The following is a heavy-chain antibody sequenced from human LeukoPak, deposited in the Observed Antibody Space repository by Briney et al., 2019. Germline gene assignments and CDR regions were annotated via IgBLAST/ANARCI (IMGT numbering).Heavy chain of an antibody. CDR2: IWSDGTNQ. J-gene: IGHJ4*02. D-gene: IGHD4-11*01. Sequence: GGSLRLSCAASGFTFTTYAMRWVRQAPGKGLEWVAVIWSDGTNQFYADSVKGRFTISRDYSQRTVYLEMHSLRTEDTAMYYCAKDAQRGFDYSNSLEYWGPGTLVTVSS. V-gene: IGHV3-33*06. CDR3: AKDAQRGFDYSNSLEY. CDR1: GFTFTTYA.